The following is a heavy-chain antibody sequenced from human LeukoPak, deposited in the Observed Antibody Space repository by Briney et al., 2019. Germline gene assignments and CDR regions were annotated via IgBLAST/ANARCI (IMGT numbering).Heavy chain of an antibody. CDR2: IWDDGSNK. Sequence: GGSLRLSCAASGFTFSYYGIHWVRQAPGKGLEWVAVIWDDGSNKYYADSVKGRFTISKSRNTLYLQMNSLRAEDTAVYYCARESVVPTALRVDYYYYYGMDVWGQGTTVIASS. CDR1: GFTFSYYG. CDR3: ARESVVPTALRVDYYYYYGMDV. J-gene: IGHJ6*02. D-gene: IGHD2-2*01. V-gene: IGHV3-33*01.